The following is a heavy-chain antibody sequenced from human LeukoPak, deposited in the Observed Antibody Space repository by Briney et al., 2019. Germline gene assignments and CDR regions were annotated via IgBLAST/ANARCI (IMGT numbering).Heavy chain of an antibody. Sequence: GGSLRLSCAASGFTFSSYGMHWVRQAPGKGLEWVAVIWYDGSGKYYADSVKGRFTISRDNSKNTLYLQMSSLRAEDTALYHCTRGGPGDHSNPDYWGQGTLVTVSS. D-gene: IGHD4-11*01. CDR2: IWYDGSGK. CDR1: GFTFSSYG. CDR3: TRGGPGDHSNPDY. V-gene: IGHV3-33*01. J-gene: IGHJ4*02.